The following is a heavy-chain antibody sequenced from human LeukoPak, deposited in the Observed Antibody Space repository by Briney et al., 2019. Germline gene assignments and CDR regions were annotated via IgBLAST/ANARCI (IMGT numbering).Heavy chain of an antibody. CDR1: GFTFSSYA. Sequence: GGSLRLSCAASGFTFSSYAMHWVRQAPGKGLEWVAVISYDGSNKYYADSVKGRFTISRDNSKNTLYLQMNSLRAEDTAVYYCARGEGAGRGYSSGWDAFDIWGQGTMVTVSS. CDR3: ARGEGAGRGYSSGWDAFDI. CDR2: ISYDGSNK. D-gene: IGHD6-19*01. J-gene: IGHJ3*02. V-gene: IGHV3-30-3*01.